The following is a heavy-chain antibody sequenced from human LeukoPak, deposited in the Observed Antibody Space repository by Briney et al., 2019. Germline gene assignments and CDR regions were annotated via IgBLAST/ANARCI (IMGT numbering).Heavy chain of an antibody. CDR1: GFTFSDYY. J-gene: IGHJ4*02. V-gene: IGHV3-53*01. CDR3: ARDKTLKGYFDY. CDR2: IYSGGST. Sequence: GGSLRLSCAASGFTFSDYYMSWIRQAPGKGLEWVSVIYSGGSTYYADSVKGRFTISRDNSKNTLYLQMNSLRAEDTAVYYCARDKTLKGYFDYWGQGTLVTVSS.